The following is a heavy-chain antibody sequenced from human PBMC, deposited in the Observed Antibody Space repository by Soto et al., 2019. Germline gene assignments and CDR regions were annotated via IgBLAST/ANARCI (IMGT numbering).Heavy chain of an antibody. J-gene: IGHJ4*02. Sequence: EVQLVQSGAEVKKPGESLKISCKGSGYSFTGYWIGWVRQMPGKGLEWMGSIYPGDSDTRYHPSFQGQVSISADESISTAGLQCSSLKASDTAMYYCARLQNPGYCSSTSCYGGSDYFDHWGQGTLVTVSS. CDR3: ARLQNPGYCSSTSCYGGSDYFDH. D-gene: IGHD2-2*01. V-gene: IGHV5-51*03. CDR2: IYPGDSDT. CDR1: GYSFTGYW.